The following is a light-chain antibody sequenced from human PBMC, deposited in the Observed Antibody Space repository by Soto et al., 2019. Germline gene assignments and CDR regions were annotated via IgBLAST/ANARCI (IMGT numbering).Light chain of an antibody. CDR1: QSVSSH. Sequence: EVVLTQSPATLSVSPGERATLLCRTSQSVSSHLAWYQHKPGQAPRLLIYDTSARASGVPDRFSGRGSGTDYTLTITGLQSEDFAIYVCQQYDYWPPWTFGQGTKVEIK. V-gene: IGKV3-15*01. CDR2: DTS. J-gene: IGKJ1*01. CDR3: QQYDYWPPWT.